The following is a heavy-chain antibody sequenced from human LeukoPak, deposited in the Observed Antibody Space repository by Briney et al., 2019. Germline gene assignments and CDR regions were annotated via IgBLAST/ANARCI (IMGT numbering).Heavy chain of an antibody. D-gene: IGHD3-10*01. Sequence: GRSLRLSCAASGFTFSSYGMHWVRQAPGKGLEWVAVISYDGSNKYYADSVKGRFTISRDNSKNTLYLQMNSLRAEDTAVYYCAKEGITMVRGVIADFDYWGQGTLVTVSS. CDR2: ISYDGSNK. V-gene: IGHV3-33*05. CDR3: AKEGITMVRGVIADFDY. CDR1: GFTFSSYG. J-gene: IGHJ4*02.